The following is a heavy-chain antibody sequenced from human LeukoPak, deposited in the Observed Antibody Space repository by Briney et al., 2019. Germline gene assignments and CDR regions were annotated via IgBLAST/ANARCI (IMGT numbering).Heavy chain of an antibody. CDR2: LYSGGTT. V-gene: IGHV3-53*01. Sequence: PGGSLRLSCAASGFIVSSNYMTWVRQAPGKGLEWISVLYSGGTTYYADSVKGRFSISRDNSNNTPYLQMNSLRAEDTAVYYCARVNRGAYDSWGQGTLVTVSS. J-gene: IGHJ5*02. CDR1: GFIVSSNY. CDR3: ARVNRGAYDS. D-gene: IGHD5-12*01.